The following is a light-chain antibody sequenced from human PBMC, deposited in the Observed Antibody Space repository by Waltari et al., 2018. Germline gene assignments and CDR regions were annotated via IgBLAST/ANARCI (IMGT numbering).Light chain of an antibody. V-gene: IGKV2-28*01. CDR3: MQALQTPPYT. CDR1: QSLLHSNGYNY. Sequence: DIVMTQSPLSLPVTPGESPSISCRSSQSLLHSNGYNYLYWYLQKPGQSPQILIYLGSNRASGVPDRFSGSGSGTDFTLKISRVEAEDVGVYYCMQALQTPPYTFGQGTKLEIK. CDR2: LGS. J-gene: IGKJ2*01.